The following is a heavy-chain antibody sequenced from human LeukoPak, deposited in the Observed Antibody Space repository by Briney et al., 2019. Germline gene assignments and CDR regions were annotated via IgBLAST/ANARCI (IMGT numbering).Heavy chain of an antibody. CDR3: TRVGYYDSSGYSDY. CDR2: ISSSSSYI. Sequence: GGSLRLSCAASGFTFSSYSMNWVRQAPGKGLEWVSSISSSSSYIYCADSVKGRFTISRDNAKNSLYLQMNSLRAEDTAVYYCTRVGYYDSSGYSDYWGQGTLVTVSS. CDR1: GFTFSSYS. J-gene: IGHJ4*02. D-gene: IGHD3-22*01. V-gene: IGHV3-21*01.